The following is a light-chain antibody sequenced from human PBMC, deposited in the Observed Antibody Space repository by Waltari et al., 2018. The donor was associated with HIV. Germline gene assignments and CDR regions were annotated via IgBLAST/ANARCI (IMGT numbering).Light chain of an antibody. Sequence: QSLLTQPPPASGTPGQRVTISCSGIISTIGSNTLNWYQQLPGTAPKLLIYTTNQRPSGVPDRFSGSKSGASASLAISGLQSDDEADYYCATWDDSLNGPVFGGGTKLTVL. CDR3: ATWDDSLNGPV. J-gene: IGLJ3*02. CDR1: ISTIGSNT. V-gene: IGLV1-44*01. CDR2: TTN.